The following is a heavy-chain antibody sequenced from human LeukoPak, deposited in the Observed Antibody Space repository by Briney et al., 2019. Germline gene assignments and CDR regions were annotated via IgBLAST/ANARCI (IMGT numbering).Heavy chain of an antibody. CDR3: ARDGPSGYYPDY. V-gene: IGHV1-69*05. CDR1: GGTFSSYA. D-gene: IGHD3-22*01. CDR2: IIPTFGTA. J-gene: IGHJ4*02. Sequence: GASVKVSCKASGGTFSSYAISRVRQAPGQGLEWMGRIIPTFGTANYAQKFQGRVTITTDESTSTAYMELSSLRSEDTAVYYCARDGPSGYYPDYWGQGTLVTVSP.